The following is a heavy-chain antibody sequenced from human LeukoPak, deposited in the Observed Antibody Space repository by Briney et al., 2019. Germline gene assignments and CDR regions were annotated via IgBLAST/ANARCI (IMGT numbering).Heavy chain of an antibody. D-gene: IGHD3-10*01. Sequence: ASVTVSCKASGYTFTGYYMHWVRQAPGQGLEWMGWINPNSGGTNYAQKFQGRVTMTRDTSISTAYMELSRLRSDDTAVYYCAREGTMVRGVIPWFDPWGQGTLVTVSS. CDR3: AREGTMVRGVIPWFDP. V-gene: IGHV1-2*02. J-gene: IGHJ5*02. CDR1: GYTFTGYY. CDR2: INPNSGGT.